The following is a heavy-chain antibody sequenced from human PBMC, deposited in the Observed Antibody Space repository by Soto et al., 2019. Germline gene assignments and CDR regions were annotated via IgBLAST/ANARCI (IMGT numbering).Heavy chain of an antibody. Sequence: GGSLRLSCAASGFTFSSYGMHWVRQAPGKGLEWVAVISYDGSNKYYADSVKGRFTISRDNSKNTLYLQMNSLRAEDTAVYYCAKDLDNWNYPYYYGMDVWGQGTTVTVSS. D-gene: IGHD1-7*01. J-gene: IGHJ6*02. CDR2: ISYDGSNK. CDR1: GFTFSSYG. CDR3: AKDLDNWNYPYYYGMDV. V-gene: IGHV3-30*18.